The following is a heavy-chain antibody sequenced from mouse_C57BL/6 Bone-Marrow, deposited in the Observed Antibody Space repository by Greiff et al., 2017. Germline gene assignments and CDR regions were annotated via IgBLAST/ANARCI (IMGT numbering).Heavy chain of an antibody. D-gene: IGHD2-1*01. Sequence: QVQLQQPGAELVKPGASVKLSCKASGYTFTSYWMHWVKQRPGQGLEWIGMIPPNSGSTNYNEKFKSKAKLTVDKSSSTAYMQLSSLTSEDSAVYYCAIYYGTLFDYWGQGTTLTVSS. V-gene: IGHV1-64*01. CDR2: IPPNSGST. CDR3: AIYYGTLFDY. CDR1: GYTFTSYW. J-gene: IGHJ2*01.